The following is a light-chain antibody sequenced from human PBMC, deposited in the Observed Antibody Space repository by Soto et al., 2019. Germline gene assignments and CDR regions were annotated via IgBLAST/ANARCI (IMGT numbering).Light chain of an antibody. Sequence: DIQMTQSPSTLSASVGDRVTITCRASQSISSWLAWYQQKPGKAPKLLIYDASSLESGVPSRFSGSGSGTEFTLTIRSLQPDDFATYYCQQSNRYSPTFGQGTKVEIK. J-gene: IGKJ1*01. CDR3: QQSNRYSPT. CDR1: QSISSW. V-gene: IGKV1-5*01. CDR2: DAS.